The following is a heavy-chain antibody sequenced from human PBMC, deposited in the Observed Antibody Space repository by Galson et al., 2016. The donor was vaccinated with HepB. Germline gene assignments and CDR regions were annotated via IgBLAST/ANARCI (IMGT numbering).Heavy chain of an antibody. CDR1: GFTVSDYH. Sequence: SLRLSCAASGFTVSDYHMSWVRQAPGKGLEWVSVVYAGGSTSYADSVKGRFTISRDSSKNTLSVQMNNMRVDDTAVYYCARAPLLGIWQHYYYMDIWGKGTTVIVSS. CDR2: VYAGGST. V-gene: IGHV3-53*01. J-gene: IGHJ6*03. CDR3: ARAPLLGIWQHYYYMDI. D-gene: IGHD7-27*01.